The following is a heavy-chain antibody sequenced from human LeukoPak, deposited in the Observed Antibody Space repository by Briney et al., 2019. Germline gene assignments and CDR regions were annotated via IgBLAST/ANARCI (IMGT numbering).Heavy chain of an antibody. V-gene: IGHV3-23*01. CDR3: AKGPRPDITVAHTVEN. CDR1: GFIFSNYA. Sequence: GGSLILSCAASGFIFSNYAMSWVRQVPGGGLQWVSTISSRGDSTYDADSVKGRFTISRDNSRSSLYLQMNSVRAEDTGVYYCAKGPRPDITVAHTVENWGQGTLVTVSS. D-gene: IGHD6-19*01. CDR2: ISSRGDST. J-gene: IGHJ4*02.